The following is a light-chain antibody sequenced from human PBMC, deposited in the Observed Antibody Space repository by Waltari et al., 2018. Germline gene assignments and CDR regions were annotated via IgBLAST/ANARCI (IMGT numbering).Light chain of an antibody. Sequence: QSALTQPPSASGSPGQSVTISCTGTSGDVGGYNYVSWYQQYPGKAPKLLIYDVNERPSGAPARFSGSKSDKTASLTVSGLQDEDEADYYCSSYAGSSNFVVFGGGTKVTVL. CDR3: SSYAGSSNFVV. J-gene: IGLJ2*01. CDR2: DVN. CDR1: SGDVGGYNY. V-gene: IGLV2-8*01.